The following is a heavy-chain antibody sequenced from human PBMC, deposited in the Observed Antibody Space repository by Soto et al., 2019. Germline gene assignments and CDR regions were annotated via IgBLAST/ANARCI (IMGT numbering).Heavy chain of an antibody. V-gene: IGHV6-1*01. J-gene: IGHJ4*02. Sequence: SQTLSLTCAISGDSVSSNSAAWNWIRQSPSRGLEWLGRTYYRSKWYNDYAVSVKSRITINPDTSKNQFSLQLNSVTPEDTAVYYCARDPLEDYYGSGSYDYWGQGTLVTVSS. CDR2: TYYRSKWYN. CDR3: ARDPLEDYYGSGSYDY. D-gene: IGHD3-10*01. CDR1: GDSVSSNSAA.